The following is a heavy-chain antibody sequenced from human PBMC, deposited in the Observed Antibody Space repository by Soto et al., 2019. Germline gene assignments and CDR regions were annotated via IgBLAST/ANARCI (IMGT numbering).Heavy chain of an antibody. CDR3: ARDPRSSNYYFYGMDV. CDR2: INPSGGST. V-gene: IGHV1-46*01. D-gene: IGHD6-6*01. Sequence: ASVKVSCKASGYTFTIYYMHCVLQSPGQGLEWMGIINPSGGSTSYAQKFQGRVTMTRDTSTSTVYMELSSLRSEDTAVYYCARDPRSSNYYFYGMDVWGQGTTVTVSS. CDR1: GYTFTIYY. J-gene: IGHJ6*02.